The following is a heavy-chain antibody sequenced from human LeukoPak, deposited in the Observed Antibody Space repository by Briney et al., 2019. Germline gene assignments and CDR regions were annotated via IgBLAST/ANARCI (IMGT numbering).Heavy chain of an antibody. CDR1: GGSISSGGYS. Sequence: PSETLSLTCAVSGGSISSGGYSCSWIRQPPGKGLEWIGYIYHSGSTYYNPSLKSRVTISVDRSKNQFSLKLSSVTAADTAVYYCARGPTYYYDSSGYDYWGQGTLVTVSS. J-gene: IGHJ4*02. CDR2: IYHSGST. D-gene: IGHD3-22*01. V-gene: IGHV4-30-2*01. CDR3: ARGPTYYYDSSGYDY.